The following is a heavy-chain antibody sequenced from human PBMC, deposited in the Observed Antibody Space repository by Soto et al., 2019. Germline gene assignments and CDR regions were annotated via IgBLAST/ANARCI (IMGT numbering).Heavy chain of an antibody. Sequence: GGPLRLSSAASGFTFSSYAMHWVRQAPGKGLEWVAVISYDGSNKYYADSVKGRFTISRDNPKNTLYLQMNSLRAEDTAVYYCARETEIHSSGLYYFDYWGQGTLVTVPS. CDR1: GFTFSSYA. CDR3: ARETEIHSSGLYYFDY. J-gene: IGHJ4*02. CDR2: ISYDGSNK. V-gene: IGHV3-30-3*01. D-gene: IGHD6-19*01.